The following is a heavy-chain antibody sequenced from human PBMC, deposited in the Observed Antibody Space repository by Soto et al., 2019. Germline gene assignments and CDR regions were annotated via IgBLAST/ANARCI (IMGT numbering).Heavy chain of an antibody. Sequence: EVQLLEFGGGLVQPGGSLRLSCAASGFTFSTYAMSWVRQAPGKGLEWVSGLYGSGRGISYADSVKGRFTISRDNSNDILYLEMRSLRVEDTAVYYRAKDRQPDGLWPFDHWGQGTLVIVSS. D-gene: IGHD2-8*01. CDR2: LYGSGRGI. J-gene: IGHJ4*02. V-gene: IGHV3-23*01. CDR3: AKDRQPDGLWPFDH. CDR1: GFTFSTYA.